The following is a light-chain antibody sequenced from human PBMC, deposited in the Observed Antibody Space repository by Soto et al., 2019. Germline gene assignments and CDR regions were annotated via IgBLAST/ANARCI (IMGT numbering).Light chain of an antibody. CDR2: EVT. V-gene: IGLV2-14*01. Sequence: QSALTQPASVSGSPGQSITISCTGTSSDVGGYNYVSWYQQHPGKAPKLIIYEVTNRPSGVSDRFSGSKAGNTASLTISGLQAEDEADYYCNSYTSTTTLYVFGTGTQLTVL. J-gene: IGLJ1*01. CDR1: SSDVGGYNY. CDR3: NSYTSTTTLYV.